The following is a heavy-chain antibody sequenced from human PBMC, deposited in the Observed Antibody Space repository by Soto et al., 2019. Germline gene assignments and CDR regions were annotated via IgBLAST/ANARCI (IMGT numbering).Heavy chain of an antibody. CDR1: GDSVSSNSAA. D-gene: IGHD3-3*01. CDR3: AREGYDFWSGYPHYYYYGMDV. V-gene: IGHV6-1*01. CDR2: TYYRSKWYN. Sequence: SQTLSLTCAISGDSVSSNSAAWNWIRQSPSRGLEWLGRTYYRSKWYNDYAVSVKSRITINSDTSKNQFSLQLNSVTPEDTAVYYCAREGYDFWSGYPHYYYYGMDVWGQGTTVTVSS. J-gene: IGHJ6*02.